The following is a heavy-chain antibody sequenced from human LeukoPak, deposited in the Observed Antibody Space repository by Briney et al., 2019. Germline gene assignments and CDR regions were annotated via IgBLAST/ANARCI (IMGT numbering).Heavy chain of an antibody. V-gene: IGHV4-4*07. Sequence: SETLSLTCTVSGGSISSYYWSWIRQSAGKGLEWIGRIYSTGSTNYNPSLKSRVTMSVDTSKNQFSLRLRSVTAADTAVYYCARQIASAGTAGFDFWGQGALVTVSS. CDR2: IYSTGST. CDR1: GGSISSYY. CDR3: ARQIASAGTAGFDF. D-gene: IGHD6-13*01. J-gene: IGHJ4*02.